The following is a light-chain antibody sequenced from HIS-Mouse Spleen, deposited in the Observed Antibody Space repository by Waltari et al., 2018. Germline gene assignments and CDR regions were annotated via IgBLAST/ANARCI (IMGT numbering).Light chain of an antibody. CDR1: ALPKKY. CDR3: YSTDSSGNHRV. CDR2: EES. Sequence: SYELTHPPSLSVSPGQPARLTCSGDALPKKYAYCNQHKSGQAPGLVIYEESKRPAGIPERFSGSSSGTMATLTISGAQVEDEADYYCYSTDSSGNHRVFGGGTKLTVL. V-gene: IGLV3-10*01. J-gene: IGLJ2*01.